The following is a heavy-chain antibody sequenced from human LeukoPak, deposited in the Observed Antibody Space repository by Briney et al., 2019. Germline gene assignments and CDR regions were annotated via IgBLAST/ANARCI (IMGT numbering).Heavy chain of an antibody. V-gene: IGHV3-33*01. Sequence: GGSLRLSCAASGFSFSSYGMHWVRQAPGKGLEWVAAIWYDGSNGYYEDSVKGRFTISRDNSKNTVYLQMDSLRVEDTAVYYCARPPQQRVWFFDDWGQGTLVAVSS. J-gene: IGHJ4*02. CDR2: IWYDGSNG. CDR1: GFSFSSYG. D-gene: IGHD6-13*01. CDR3: ARPPQQRVWFFDD.